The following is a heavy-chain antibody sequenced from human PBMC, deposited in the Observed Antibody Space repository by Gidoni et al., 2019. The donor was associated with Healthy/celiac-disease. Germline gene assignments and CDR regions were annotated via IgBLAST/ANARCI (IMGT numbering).Heavy chain of an antibody. Sequence: QVTLKESGPVLVKPTETLTLTCTVSGFSLSNARMGVSWIRQPPGKALEWLAHIFSNDEKSYSTSLKSRLTISKDTSKSQVVLTMTNMDPVDTATYYCARTTMVRGVYYFDYWGQGTLVTVSS. J-gene: IGHJ4*02. D-gene: IGHD3-10*01. V-gene: IGHV2-26*01. CDR1: GFSLSNARMG. CDR3: ARTTMVRGVYYFDY. CDR2: IFSNDEK.